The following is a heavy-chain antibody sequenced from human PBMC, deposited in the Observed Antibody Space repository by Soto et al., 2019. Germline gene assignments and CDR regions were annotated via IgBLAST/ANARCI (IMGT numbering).Heavy chain of an antibody. CDR2: FNPEDGAT. Sequence: GASVKVSCKASGYTLSELSMHWVRQAPGKGLEWMGGFNPEDGATIHAQKFHGRVTMTEDTSTDTAYMELSSLRSEDTALYFCAAGSGYSSAWYLYFDYWGQGTLVTVSS. CDR1: GYTLSELS. D-gene: IGHD6-19*01. J-gene: IGHJ4*02. CDR3: AAGSGYSSAWYLYFDY. V-gene: IGHV1-24*01.